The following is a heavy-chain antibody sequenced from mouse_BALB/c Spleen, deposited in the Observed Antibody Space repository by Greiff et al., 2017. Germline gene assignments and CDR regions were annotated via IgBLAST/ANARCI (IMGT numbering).Heavy chain of an antibody. CDR1: GFTFSSYA. J-gene: IGHJ2*01. D-gene: IGHD2-4*01. Sequence: EVKLVESGGGLVKPGGSLKLSCAASGFTFSSYAMPWVRQSPEKRLEWVAEISSGGSYTYYPDTVPGRITIARDNAKNTLYLEMSSLRSEDTAMYYGAGGGIYDDYDDVDYWGQGTTLTVSS. CDR3: AGGGIYDDYDDVDY. V-gene: IGHV5-9-4*01. CDR2: ISSGGSYT.